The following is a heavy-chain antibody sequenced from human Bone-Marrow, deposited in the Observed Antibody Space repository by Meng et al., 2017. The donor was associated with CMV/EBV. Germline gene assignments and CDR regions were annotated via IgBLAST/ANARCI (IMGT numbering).Heavy chain of an antibody. CDR1: GYSISSGYY. Sequence: GSLRLSCTVSGYSISSGYYWGWIRQPPGKGLEWIGSIYHSGNSYYNPSLKSRVTISVDTSKNQFSLKLRSVTAADTAVYYCARAEYFYDSSGLGRDPTYFAYWGRGTLVPVSS. V-gene: IGHV4-38-2*02. J-gene: IGHJ4*02. D-gene: IGHD3-22*01. CDR3: ARAEYFYDSSGLGRDPTYFAY. CDR2: IYHSGNS.